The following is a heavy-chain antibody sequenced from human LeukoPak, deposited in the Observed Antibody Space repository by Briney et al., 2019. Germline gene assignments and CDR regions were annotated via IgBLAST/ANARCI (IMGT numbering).Heavy chain of an antibody. CDR1: GFTFSSYA. CDR3: AKAPPDSYYYYYGMDV. D-gene: IGHD5-18*01. V-gene: IGHV3-23*01. J-gene: IGHJ6*02. CDR2: ISGSGGST. Sequence: PGGSLRLSCAASGFTFSSYAMSWVRQAPGKGLEWVSAISGSGGSTYYADSVKGRFTISRDNSKNTLYLQMNSLRAEDTAVYYCAKAPPDSYYYYYGMDVWGQGTTVTVSS.